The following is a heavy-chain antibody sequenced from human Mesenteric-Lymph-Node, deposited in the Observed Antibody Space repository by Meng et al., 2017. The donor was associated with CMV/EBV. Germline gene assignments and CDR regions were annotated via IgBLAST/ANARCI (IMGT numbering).Heavy chain of an antibody. CDR2: VIPNYSKP. CDR1: YY. V-gene: IGHV1-69*01. CDR3: ARGHCSGGSCYSSVGNWFDP. J-gene: IGHJ5*02. Sequence: YYIYWVRQAPGQGLEWMGWVIPNYSKPNYTQEFQGRVTFTSDEYTSTVYMELGSLSSEDTAVYYCARGHCSGGSCYSSVGNWFDPWGQGTLVTVSS. D-gene: IGHD2-15*01.